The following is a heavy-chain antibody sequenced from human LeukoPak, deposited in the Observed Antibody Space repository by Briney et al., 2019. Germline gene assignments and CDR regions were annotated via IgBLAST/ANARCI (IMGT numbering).Heavy chain of an antibody. CDR2: IIPIFGTA. CDR1: GGTFSSYA. J-gene: IGHJ6*03. V-gene: IGHV1-69*13. D-gene: IGHD3-3*01. Sequence: ASVKVSCKASGGTFSSYAISWVRQAPGQGLEWMGGIIPIFGTANYAQKFQGRVTITADESTSTAYMELSSLRSEDTAVYYCARSGYDFWSGYYLSYYYYYMDVWGKGTTVTVSS. CDR3: ARSGYDFWSGYYLSYYYYYMDV.